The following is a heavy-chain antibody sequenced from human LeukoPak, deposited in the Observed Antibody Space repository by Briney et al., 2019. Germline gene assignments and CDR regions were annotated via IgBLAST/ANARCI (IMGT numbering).Heavy chain of an antibody. V-gene: IGHV4-39*07. CDR2: IFYSGST. Sequence: SETLSLTCTVSGGSISSSSFYWGWIRQPPGKGLEWIGSIFYSGSTYYTPSLNSRVTISIDTSKNQFSLKLSSVTAADTAVYYCVRDDPWQLDYWGQGTLVTVSS. CDR1: GGSISSSSFY. CDR3: VRDDPWQLDY. J-gene: IGHJ4*02.